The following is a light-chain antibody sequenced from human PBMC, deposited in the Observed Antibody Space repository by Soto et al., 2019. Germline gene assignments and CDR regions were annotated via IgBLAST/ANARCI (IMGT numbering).Light chain of an antibody. J-gene: IGKJ1*01. Sequence: IQLTQSPSSLSASVGDIVTITCRASQGISSYLGWYQQKPGKAPNLLIYDASTLHSGVPSRFSGSGSGTEFTLTISSLQPDDFATYYCQQYNSYSWTFGQGTKVDIK. CDR1: QGISSY. CDR2: DAS. CDR3: QQYNSYSWT. V-gene: IGKV1-9*01.